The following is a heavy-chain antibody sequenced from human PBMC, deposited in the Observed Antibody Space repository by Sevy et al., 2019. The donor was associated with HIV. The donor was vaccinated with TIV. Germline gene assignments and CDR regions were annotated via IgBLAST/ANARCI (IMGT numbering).Heavy chain of an antibody. V-gene: IGHV1-2*02. D-gene: IGHD4-17*01. Sequence: ASVKVSCKASGYTFTGYYMHWVRQAPGQGLEWMGWINPNSGGTNYAQKFQGRVTMTRDTSISTAYMELSRLRSDDTAVYYCARRLGTVTYXYFDXXGQGTLVTVSS. CDR2: INPNSGGT. CDR1: GYTFTGYY. CDR3: ARRLGTVTYXYFDX. J-gene: IGHJ4*02.